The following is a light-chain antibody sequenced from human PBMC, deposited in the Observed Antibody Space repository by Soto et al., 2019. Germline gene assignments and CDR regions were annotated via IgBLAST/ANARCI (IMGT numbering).Light chain of an antibody. J-gene: IGLJ2*01. CDR2: DNL. CDR1: SANIGTNY. CDR3: GSWDDNLSVVL. Sequence: QSVLTQPPSVSAAPGQKVTISCSGNSANIGTNYVSCYQQFPGAAPKLLIYDNLRRPSEIPDRFSGSKSGTSATLDITGLQTGDEADYYCGSWDDNLSVVLFGGGTKLTVL. V-gene: IGLV1-51*01.